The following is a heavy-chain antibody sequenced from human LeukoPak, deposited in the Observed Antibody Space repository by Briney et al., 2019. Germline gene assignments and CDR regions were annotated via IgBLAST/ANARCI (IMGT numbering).Heavy chain of an antibody. CDR2: ISERGKKK. CDR3: ARGEGQYCSGGNCFSGRYFDY. J-gene: IGHJ4*02. CDR1: GFTFSNYE. D-gene: IGHD2-15*01. V-gene: IGHV3-48*03. Sequence: GGSLRLSCAASGFTFSNYEMNWAGQAQGKGLEGVSYISERGKKKFYADSVKGRFTISRDNAKDSLYLQMNSLRAEDTAVYYCARGEGQYCSGGNCFSGRYFDYWGQGTLVTVSS.